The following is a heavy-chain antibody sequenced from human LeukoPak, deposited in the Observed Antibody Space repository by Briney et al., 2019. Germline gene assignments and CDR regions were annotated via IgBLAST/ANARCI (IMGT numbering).Heavy chain of an antibody. CDR3: AKTNLNFLTAYYGGFDP. V-gene: IGHV3-23*01. CDR2: ISDRGGTT. D-gene: IGHD3/OR15-3a*01. Sequence: PGGSLRLSCAVSGFPFSSYAMSWVRQAPGKGLEWVSVISDRGGTTYYADSVKGRFTISRDNSENTLYLQMNSLRAEDTALYFCAKTNLNFLTAYYGGFDPWGQGTLVTVSS. CDR1: GFPFSSYA. J-gene: IGHJ5*02.